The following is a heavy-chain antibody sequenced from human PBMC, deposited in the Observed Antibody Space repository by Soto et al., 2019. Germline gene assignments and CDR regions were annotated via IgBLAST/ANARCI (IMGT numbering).Heavy chain of an antibody. D-gene: IGHD3-10*01. Sequence: PSETLSLTCTVSGGSISSYYWSWIRQPPGKGLEWIGYIYYSGSTNYNPSLKSRVTISVDTSKNQFSLKLSSVTAADTAVYYCARRLLWFGESGYYYYVDVWGKGTTVTVSS. CDR3: ARRLLWFGESGYYYYVDV. CDR1: GGSISSYY. J-gene: IGHJ6*03. V-gene: IGHV4-59*08. CDR2: IYYSGST.